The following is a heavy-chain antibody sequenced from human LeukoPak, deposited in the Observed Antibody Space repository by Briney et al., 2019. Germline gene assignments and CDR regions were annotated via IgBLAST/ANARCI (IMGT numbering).Heavy chain of an antibody. CDR1: GYSFTSYW. Sequence: GESLKISCKGSGYSFTSYWIGWVRQMPGKGLEWMGIIYPGDSVTRYSPSFQGQVTISADKSISTAYLQWSSLKASDTAMYYCARPLLGIFSSSWYLYYFDYWGQGTLVTVSS. D-gene: IGHD6-13*01. CDR3: ARPLLGIFSSSWYLYYFDY. V-gene: IGHV5-51*01. J-gene: IGHJ4*02. CDR2: IYPGDSVT.